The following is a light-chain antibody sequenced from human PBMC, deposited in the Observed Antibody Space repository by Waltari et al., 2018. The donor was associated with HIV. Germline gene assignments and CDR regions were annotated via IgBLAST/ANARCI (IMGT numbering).Light chain of an antibody. V-gene: IGKV1-39*01. CDR3: LQTFTSPLT. Sequence: DTQMTQSPSSLSASIGDRVTITCRASQNVFKFISWYQQKSGEAPKLLISDASSLQTGVPSRFSGSGSGTDFTLTISSLQPEDLATFYCLQTFTSPLTFGPGTKVDIK. CDR1: QNVFKF. J-gene: IGKJ3*01. CDR2: DAS.